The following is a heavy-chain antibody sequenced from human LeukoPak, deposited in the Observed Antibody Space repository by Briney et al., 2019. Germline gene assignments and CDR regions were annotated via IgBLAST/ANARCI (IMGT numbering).Heavy chain of an antibody. CDR3: ARGTWSIIVAKDGMDV. CDR1: GGTFSSYA. V-gene: IGHV1-69*04. J-gene: IGHJ6*02. CDR2: IIPILGIA. D-gene: IGHD5-12*01. Sequence: GASVKVSCKASGGTFSSYAISWVRQAPGQGLEWMGRIIPILGIANYAQKFQGRVTGTIDTSTSTAYMELRSLRSDDTAMYYCARGTWSIIVAKDGMDVWGQGTTVTVSS.